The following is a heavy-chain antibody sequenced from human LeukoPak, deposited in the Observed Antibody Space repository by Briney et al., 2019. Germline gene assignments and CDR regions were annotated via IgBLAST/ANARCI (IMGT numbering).Heavy chain of an antibody. CDR3: AKSRGYSYGYGDY. CDR2: ISGDGDST. V-gene: IGHV3-43*02. Sequence: PGGSLRLSCAASGFTFDDYPMHWVRQVPGKGLEWVSLISGDGDSTYYADSVKGRFTISRDNSKNSLYLQMNSLRTEDTALYYCAKSRGYSYGYGDYWGQGTLVTVSS. D-gene: IGHD5-18*01. J-gene: IGHJ4*02. CDR1: GFTFDDYP.